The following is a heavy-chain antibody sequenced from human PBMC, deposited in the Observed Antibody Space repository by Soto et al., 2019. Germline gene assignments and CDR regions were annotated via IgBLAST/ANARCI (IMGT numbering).Heavy chain of an antibody. CDR3: ASAYDSSGYYPYYFDY. CDR1: GYTFTSYY. Sequence: QVQLVQSGAEVKKPGASVKVSCKASGYTFTSYYMHWVRQAPGQGLEWMGIINPSGGSTSYAQKFQGRVTMTRDTSTSTVYMELSSLSSEDTAVYYCASAYDSSGYYPYYFDYWGQGTLVTVSS. D-gene: IGHD3-22*01. V-gene: IGHV1-46*01. CDR2: INPSGGST. J-gene: IGHJ4*02.